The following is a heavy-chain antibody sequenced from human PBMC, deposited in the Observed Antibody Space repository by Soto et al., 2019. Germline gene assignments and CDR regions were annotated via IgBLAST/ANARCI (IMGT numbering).Heavy chain of an antibody. CDR1: GFTFSSYW. Sequence: PGGSLRLSCAASGFTFSSYWMSWVRQAPGRGLEWVANIKQDGSEKYYVDSVKGRFTISSDNAKNSLYLQMNSLRAEDTAVYYGGNPMVRGEYYYYYGMDVWGQGTTVTVSS. D-gene: IGHD3-10*01. CDR2: IKQDGSEK. CDR3: GNPMVRGEYYYYYGMDV. V-gene: IGHV3-7*01. J-gene: IGHJ6*02.